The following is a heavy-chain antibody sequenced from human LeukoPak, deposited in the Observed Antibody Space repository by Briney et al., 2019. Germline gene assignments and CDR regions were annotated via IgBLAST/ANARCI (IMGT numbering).Heavy chain of an antibody. CDR2: INHSGST. D-gene: IGHD6-25*01. J-gene: IGHJ6*02. CDR3: ARGKCGPCVGYYYYYYGMDV. CDR1: GGSFSGYY. V-gene: IGHV4-34*01. Sequence: PSETLSLTCAVYGGSFSGYYWSWIRQPPGKGLERIGEINHSGSTNYNPSLKSRVTISVDTSKNQFSLKLSSVTAADTAVYYCARGKCGPCVGYYYYYYGMDVWGQGTTVTVSS.